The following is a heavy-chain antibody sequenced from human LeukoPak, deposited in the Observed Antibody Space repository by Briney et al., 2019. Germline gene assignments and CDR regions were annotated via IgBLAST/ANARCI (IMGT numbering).Heavy chain of an antibody. CDR1: GYSFTSYW. J-gene: IGHJ5*02. CDR3: AREGYDILTGCYPNWFDP. CDR2: IYPGDSDT. Sequence: GESLKISCKGSGYSFTSYWIGWVRQMPGKGLEWMGIIYPGDSDTRYSPSFQGQVTISADKSISTAYLQWSSLKASDTAMYYCAREGYDILTGCYPNWFDPWGQGTLVTVSS. V-gene: IGHV5-51*01. D-gene: IGHD3-9*01.